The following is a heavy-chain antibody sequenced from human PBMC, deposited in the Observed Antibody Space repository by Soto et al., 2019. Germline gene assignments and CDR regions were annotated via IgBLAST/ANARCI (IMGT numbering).Heavy chain of an antibody. CDR2: ISSSSSTI. V-gene: IGHV3-48*02. D-gene: IGHD6-13*01. J-gene: IGHJ4*02. CDR1: GFTFSSYS. CDR3: AVDPESLQCGDLDSSSWYRVDY. Sequence: GGSLRLSCAASGFTFSSYSMNWVRQAPGKGLEWVSYISSSSSTIYYADSGKGRVTISRDNAKNSLYLQMKSLRDEDTAVYYCAVDPESLQCGDLDSSSWYRVDYWGQGTLVTVSS.